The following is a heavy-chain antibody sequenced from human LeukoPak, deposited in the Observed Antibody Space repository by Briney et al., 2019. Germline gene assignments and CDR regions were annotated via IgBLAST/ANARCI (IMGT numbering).Heavy chain of an antibody. D-gene: IGHD3-3*01. CDR2: IYSGGSI. V-gene: IGHV3-66*02. CDR1: GFTVSFNY. Sequence: GGSLRLSCAASGFTVSFNYMSWVRQAPGKGLEWVSVIYSGGSIYYADSVKGLFTISRDTSTNPLYIQMNSLRAEDTAVYYCARGEDLDFWSGSPMDVWGKGTTVTVSS. CDR3: ARGEDLDFWSGSPMDV. J-gene: IGHJ6*03.